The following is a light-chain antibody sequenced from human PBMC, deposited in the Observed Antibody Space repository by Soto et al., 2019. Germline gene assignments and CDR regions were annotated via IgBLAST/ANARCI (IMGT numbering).Light chain of an antibody. CDR3: QQYYSTPLT. J-gene: IGKJ3*01. CDR2: WAS. V-gene: IGKV4-1*01. Sequence: DIVMTQSPDSLAVSLGERATINCKSSQSVLYSSNNNNYLAWYQQKPGQPPKLLIYWASTRESGVPDRFSGSGSGTDFTLTISSLQAEDVAVYYCQQYYSTPLTFGPG. CDR1: QSVLYSSNNNNY.